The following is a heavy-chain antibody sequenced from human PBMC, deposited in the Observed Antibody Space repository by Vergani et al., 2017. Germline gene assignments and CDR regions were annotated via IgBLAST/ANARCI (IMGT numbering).Heavy chain of an antibody. Sequence: VHLVESGGGLVQPGRSLRLSCSGSGFTLGDYAMTWVRQAPGKGLEWVAVISSDGSNKHYADSVKGRFTISRDDAKNSLYLQMNSLRAEDTAVYYCARDRPIAAPGPSAFDIWGQGTMVTVSS. V-gene: IGHV3-30*04. CDR3: ARDRPIAAPGPSAFDI. D-gene: IGHD6-13*01. J-gene: IGHJ3*02. CDR2: ISSDGSNK. CDR1: GFTLGDYA.